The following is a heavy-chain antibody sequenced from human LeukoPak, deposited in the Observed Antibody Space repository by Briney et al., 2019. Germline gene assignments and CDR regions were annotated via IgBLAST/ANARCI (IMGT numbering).Heavy chain of an antibody. CDR2: IYHSGST. CDR1: GGSISSSSYY. V-gene: IGHV4-39*07. J-gene: IGHJ4*02. D-gene: IGHD3-10*01. CDR3: ARDSGTFDY. Sequence: SETLSRTCTVSGGSISSSSYYWGWIRQPPGKGLEWIGYIYHSGSTYYNPSLKSRVTISVVRSKNQFSLKLSSVTAADTAVYYCARDSGTFDYWGQGTLVTVSS.